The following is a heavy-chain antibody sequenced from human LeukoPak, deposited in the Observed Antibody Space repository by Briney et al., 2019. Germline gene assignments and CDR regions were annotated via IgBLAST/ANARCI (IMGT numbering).Heavy chain of an antibody. D-gene: IGHD2-2*01. CDR1: GFTFSSYG. Sequence: GGSLRLSCAASGFTFSSYGMHWVRQALGKGLEWVAVISYDGSNKYYADSVKGRFTISRDNSKNTLYLQMNSLRAEDTAVYYCAKESWAVVPAYFDYWGQGTLVTVSS. CDR2: ISYDGSNK. V-gene: IGHV3-30*18. CDR3: AKESWAVVPAYFDY. J-gene: IGHJ4*02.